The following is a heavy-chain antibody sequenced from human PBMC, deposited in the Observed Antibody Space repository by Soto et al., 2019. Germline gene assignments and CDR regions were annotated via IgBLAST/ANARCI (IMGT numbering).Heavy chain of an antibody. CDR2: IIPIFGTS. Sequence: QVQLVQSGAELKKPGSSVKVSCKASGGTFSSYAISWVRQAPGQGLEWMGGIIPIFGTSNYAQKFQGRVTITADESTSPAYMELGRLRSEDTAVYYYARDRRYDFWSGYSTAVVRGMDVWGQGTTVTVSS. J-gene: IGHJ6*02. D-gene: IGHD3-3*01. CDR1: GGTFSSYA. CDR3: ARDRRYDFWSGYSTAVVRGMDV. V-gene: IGHV1-69*01.